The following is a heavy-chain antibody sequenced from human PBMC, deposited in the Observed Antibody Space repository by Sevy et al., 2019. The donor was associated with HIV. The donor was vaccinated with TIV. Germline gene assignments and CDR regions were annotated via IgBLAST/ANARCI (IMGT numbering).Heavy chain of an antibody. V-gene: IGHV3-15*01. CDR2: IKSKTDGGTT. J-gene: IGHJ6*02. CDR3: TTPSPAYYDFWSGYPPDYYGMDV. Sequence: GGSLRLSCAASGFTFSNAWMSWVRQAPGKGLEWVGRIKSKTDGGTTDYAAPVKGRFTISRDDSKNTLDLQMNGLKTEDTAVDYCTTPSPAYYDFWSGYPPDYYGMDVWGQGTTVTVSS. D-gene: IGHD3-3*01. CDR1: GFTFSNAW.